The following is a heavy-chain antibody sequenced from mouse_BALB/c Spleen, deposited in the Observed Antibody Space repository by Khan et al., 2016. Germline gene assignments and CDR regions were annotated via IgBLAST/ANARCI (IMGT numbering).Heavy chain of an antibody. CDR2: ISSGGSYT. V-gene: IGHV5-9-3*01. J-gene: IGHJ1*01. Sequence: EVELVESGGGLVKPGGSLKLSCAASGFTFSSYAMSWVRQTPEKRLEWVATISSGGSYTYYPERVKGRFTISRANAKNTMYLQMSSLMSEDTAMYDCARRRYYGSSWYFDVWGAGTTVTVSS. CDR3: ARRRYYGSSWYFDV. D-gene: IGHD1-1*01. CDR1: GFTFSSYA.